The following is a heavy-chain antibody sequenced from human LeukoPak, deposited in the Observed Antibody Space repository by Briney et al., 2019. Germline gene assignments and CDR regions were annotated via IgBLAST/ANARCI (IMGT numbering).Heavy chain of an antibody. D-gene: IGHD3-22*01. CDR3: ARDRVTMIVVVITVHWFDP. Sequence: SETLSLTCTVSGGSISSSSYYWGWIRQPPGKGLEWIGSIYYSGSTYYNPSLKSRVTISVDTSKNQFSLKLSSVTAADTAVYYCARDRVTMIVVVITVHWFDPWGQGTLVTVSS. J-gene: IGHJ5*02. CDR1: GGSISSSSYY. V-gene: IGHV4-39*07. CDR2: IYYSGST.